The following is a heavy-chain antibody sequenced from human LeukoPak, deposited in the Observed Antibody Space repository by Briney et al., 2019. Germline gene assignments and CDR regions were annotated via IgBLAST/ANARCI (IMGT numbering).Heavy chain of an antibody. CDR2: MNPNSGNT. CDR1: GYTFTSYD. Sequence: GASVKVSCKASGYTFTSYDINWVRQATGQGLEWMGWMNPNSGNTGYAQKFQGRVTMTRNTSISTAYMELSSLRSEDTAVYYCARGSLIRGLIDVPPFGVWGQGALVTVSS. D-gene: IGHD3-10*01. V-gene: IGHV1-8*01. CDR3: ARGSLIRGLIDVPPFGV. J-gene: IGHJ4*02.